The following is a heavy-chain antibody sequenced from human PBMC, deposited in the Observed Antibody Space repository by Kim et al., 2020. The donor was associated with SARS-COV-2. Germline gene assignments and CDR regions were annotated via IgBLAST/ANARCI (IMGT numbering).Heavy chain of an antibody. Sequence: GGSLRLSCAASGFTFSSYGMHWVRQAPGKGLEWVAVIWYDGSNKYYADSVKGRFTISRDNSKNTLYLQMNSLRAEDTAVYYCAREKGYSSGYYDYWGQGTLVTVSS. D-gene: IGHD6-19*01. V-gene: IGHV3-33*08. CDR1: GFTFSSYG. CDR2: IWYDGSNK. J-gene: IGHJ4*02. CDR3: AREKGYSSGYYDY.